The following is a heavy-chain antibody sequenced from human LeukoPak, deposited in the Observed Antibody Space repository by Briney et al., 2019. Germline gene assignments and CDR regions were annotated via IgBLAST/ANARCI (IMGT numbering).Heavy chain of an antibody. J-gene: IGHJ4*02. CDR3: ASGLRYFDLYY. CDR1: GGSISGYY. Sequence: SETLSLTRTVSGGSISGYYWSWIRQPPGEGLEWIGYIYYTGATKYNPSLKGRVTLSKDTSKNQFSLRLSSVTAADTAVYYCASGLRYFDLYYWGQRTLVTVSS. V-gene: IGHV4-59*01. D-gene: IGHD3-9*01. CDR2: IYYTGAT.